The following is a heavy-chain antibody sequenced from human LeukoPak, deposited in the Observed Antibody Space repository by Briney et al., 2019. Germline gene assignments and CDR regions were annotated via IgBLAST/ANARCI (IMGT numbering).Heavy chain of an antibody. CDR3: ARGCGPDCYPFRDY. Sequence: PSDTLSLTCAVYGGSFSGYYWSWIRQPPGKGLEWIGEINQSGSSDYNPSLKSRVTMSVDTSKNQFSLKLRSVTAADTAVYYCARGCGPDCYPFRDYWGQGSLVTVSS. CDR2: INQSGSS. CDR1: GGSFSGYY. D-gene: IGHD2-21*02. J-gene: IGHJ4*02. V-gene: IGHV4-34*01.